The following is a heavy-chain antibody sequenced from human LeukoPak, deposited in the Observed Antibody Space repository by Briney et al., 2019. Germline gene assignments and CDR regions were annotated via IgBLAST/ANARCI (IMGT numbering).Heavy chain of an antibody. J-gene: IGHJ4*02. CDR3: AKDGGYSYGSLFDY. D-gene: IGHD5-18*01. Sequence: GGSLRLSCAASGFTFTNYAMSWVRQAPGKGLEWVAFIRYDGSNKYYADSVKGRFTISRDNSKNTLYLQMNSLRAEDTAVYYCAKDGGYSYGSLFDYWGQGTLVTVSS. CDR1: GFTFTNYA. V-gene: IGHV3-30*02. CDR2: IRYDGSNK.